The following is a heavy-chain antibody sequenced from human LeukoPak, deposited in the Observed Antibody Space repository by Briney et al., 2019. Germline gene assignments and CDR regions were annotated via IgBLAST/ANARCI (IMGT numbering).Heavy chain of an antibody. CDR3: ARDKGRFLASDPSRTDPYYYYGMDV. D-gene: IGHD3-3*01. CDR1: GFTFSSYG. V-gene: IGHV3-30*03. J-gene: IGHJ6*02. Sequence: GGSLRLSCAASGFTFSSYGMHWVRQAPGKGLEWVAVISYDGGNKYYADSVKGRFTISRDNSKSTLYLQMNSLRAVDTAVYYCARDKGRFLASDPSRTDPYYYYGMDVWGQGTTVTVSS. CDR2: ISYDGGNK.